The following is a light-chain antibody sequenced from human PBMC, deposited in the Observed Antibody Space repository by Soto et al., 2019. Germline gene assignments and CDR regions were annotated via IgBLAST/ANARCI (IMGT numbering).Light chain of an antibody. CDR2: EVS. V-gene: IGLV2-14*01. Sequence: QSALTQPASVSGSPGQSITISCTGTSSDVGAYNSVSWYQQHPGKAPKLIIYEVSNRPSGVSNRFSGSKSGNTASLTISGLQAEDEADYYCSSYTSSSTLVFGGGTKVTVL. J-gene: IGLJ3*02. CDR1: SSDVGAYNS. CDR3: SSYTSSSTLV.